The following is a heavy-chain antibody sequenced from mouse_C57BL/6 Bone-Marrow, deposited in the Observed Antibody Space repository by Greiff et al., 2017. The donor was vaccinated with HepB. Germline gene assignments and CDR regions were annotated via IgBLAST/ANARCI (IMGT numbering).Heavy chain of an antibody. V-gene: IGHV5-12*01. Sequence: EVQLVESGGGLVQPGGSLKLSCAASGFTFSDYYMYWVRQTPEKRLEWVAYISNGGGSTYYPDTVKGRFTISRDNAKNTLYLQMSRLKSEDTAMYSCVRALYYGYDGGYAMDYWGQGTSVTVSS. CDR1: GFTFSDYY. CDR3: VRALYYGYDGGYAMDY. CDR2: ISNGGGST. J-gene: IGHJ4*01. D-gene: IGHD2-2*01.